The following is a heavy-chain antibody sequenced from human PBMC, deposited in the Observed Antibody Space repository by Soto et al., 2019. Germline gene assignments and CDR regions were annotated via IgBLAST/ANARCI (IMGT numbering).Heavy chain of an antibody. D-gene: IGHD2-2*01. Sequence: GGSLRLSCAASGFTFSDYYMSWIRQAPGKGLEWVSYISSSGSTIYYADSVKGRFTISRDNAKNSLYLQMNGLRAEDTAVYYCARDRCSSTSCYVNGMDVWGQGTTVTVSS. CDR3: ARDRCSSTSCYVNGMDV. V-gene: IGHV3-11*01. CDR1: GFTFSDYY. CDR2: ISSSGSTI. J-gene: IGHJ6*02.